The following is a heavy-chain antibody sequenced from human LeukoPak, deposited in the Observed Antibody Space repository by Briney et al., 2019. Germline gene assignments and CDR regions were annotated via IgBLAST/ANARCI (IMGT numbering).Heavy chain of an antibody. CDR1: GFTFDDYA. CDR2: ISWNSGSI. D-gene: IGHD3/OR15-3a*01. CDR3: ARAPPGDWYDFDY. V-gene: IGHV3-9*01. J-gene: IGHJ4*02. Sequence: PGRSLRLSCAASGFTFDDYAMHWVRQAPGKGLEWVSGISWNSGSIGYADSVKGRFTISRDNAKNSLYLQMNSLRAEDTALYYCARAPPGDWYDFDYWGQGTLVTVSS.